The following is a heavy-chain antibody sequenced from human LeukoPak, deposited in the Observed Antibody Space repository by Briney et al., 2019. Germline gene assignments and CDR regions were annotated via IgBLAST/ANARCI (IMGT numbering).Heavy chain of an antibody. CDR2: TYFRSKWYN. J-gene: IGHJ4*02. CDR3: AREGSSFSLIGTGFDY. CDR1: GDSVSSNSAA. D-gene: IGHD1-1*01. V-gene: IGHV6-1*01. Sequence: SQTLSLTCALSGDSVSSNSAAWNWIRQSPSRGLEWLGRTYFRSKWYNDYAVSVKSRITINPDTSKNQFSLQLNSVTPEDTAVYYCAREGSSFSLIGTGFDYWGQGTLVTVSS.